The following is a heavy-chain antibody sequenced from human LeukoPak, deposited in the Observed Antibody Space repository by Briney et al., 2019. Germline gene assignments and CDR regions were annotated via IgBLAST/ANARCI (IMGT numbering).Heavy chain of an antibody. V-gene: IGHV3-11*01. CDR1: GFTFRDHD. J-gene: IGHJ4*02. CDR3: VRRFYGGNPVDFFDY. CDR2: ISTSGSTT. Sequence: PGGSLRLSCAASGFTFRDHDMNWIRQSPGKGLDWISYISTSGSTTSYADSVRGRFTISRDNARNSLHLQMNSLSADDTALYYCVRRFYGGNPVDFFDYWGQGTLVTVSS. D-gene: IGHD4-23*01.